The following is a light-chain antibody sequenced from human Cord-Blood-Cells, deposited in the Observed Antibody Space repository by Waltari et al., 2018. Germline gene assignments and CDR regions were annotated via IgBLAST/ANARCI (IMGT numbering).Light chain of an antibody. CDR3: SSYTSSSTWV. V-gene: IGLV2-14*03. CDR2: DVS. J-gene: IGLJ3*02. Sequence: QSPLTQPASVSGPPGQSITISCTGTSSAAGGSHYASWYHQHPGKAPTLMIYDVSNRPSGVSNRFSGSKSGNTASLTISGLQAEDEADYYCSSYTSSSTWVFGGGTKLTVL. CDR1: SSAAGGSHY.